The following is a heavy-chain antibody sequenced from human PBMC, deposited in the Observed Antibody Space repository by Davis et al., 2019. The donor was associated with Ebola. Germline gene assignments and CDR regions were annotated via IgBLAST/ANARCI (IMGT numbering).Heavy chain of an antibody. J-gene: IGHJ4*02. Sequence: GESLKISCVGSGFTFSSYSMNWVRQAPGKGLEWVSYISSSSSTIYYADSVKGRFTISRDNAKNSLYLQMNSLRDEDTAVYYCARALRRITMIVGEGIDYWGQGTLVTVSS. CDR2: ISSSSSTI. CDR3: ARALRRITMIVGEGIDY. CDR1: GFTFSSYS. D-gene: IGHD3-22*01. V-gene: IGHV3-48*02.